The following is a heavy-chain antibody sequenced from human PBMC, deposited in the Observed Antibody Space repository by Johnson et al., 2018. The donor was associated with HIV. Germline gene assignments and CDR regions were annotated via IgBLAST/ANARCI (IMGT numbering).Heavy chain of an antibody. CDR2: IRYDGSNK. CDR1: GFTFSSYG. V-gene: IGHV3-30*02. CDR3: ATISVIPSRVNDAFDI. J-gene: IGHJ3*02. D-gene: IGHD3-16*02. Sequence: QVQLVESGGGVVQPGGSLRLSCAASGFTFSSYGMHWVRQAPGKGLEWVAFIRYDGSNKYYADSVKGRFTISRDNSKNTLYLQMNSLRAEDTAVYYCATISVIPSRVNDAFDIWGRGTRVTVSS.